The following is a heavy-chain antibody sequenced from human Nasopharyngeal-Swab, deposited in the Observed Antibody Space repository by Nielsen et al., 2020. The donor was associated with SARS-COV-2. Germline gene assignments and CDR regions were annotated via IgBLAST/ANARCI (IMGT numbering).Heavy chain of an antibody. Sequence: VKVSCKASGYTFTGYYMHWVRQAPGQGLEWMGWINPNSGGTKYAQKFQDRVTVTRDTSISTAYLDLSSLTSDDTAVYYCARDRGEELAVNYGMDVWGQGTTVTVSS. J-gene: IGHJ6*02. V-gene: IGHV1-2*02. CDR2: INPNSGGT. D-gene: IGHD1-26*01. CDR3: ARDRGEELAVNYGMDV. CDR1: GYTFTGYY.